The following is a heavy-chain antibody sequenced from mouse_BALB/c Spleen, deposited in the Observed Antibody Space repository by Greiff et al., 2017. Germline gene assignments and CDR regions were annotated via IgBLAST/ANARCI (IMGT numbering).Heavy chain of an antibody. J-gene: IGHJ2*01. D-gene: IGHD5-5*01. Sequence: EVQLEESGGGLVKPGGSLTLSCAASGFTFSSYAMSWVRQTPEKRLEWVASISSGGSTYYPDSVKGRFTISRDNARNILYLQMSSLRSEDTAMYYCARGYHYYFDYWGQGTTLTVSS. CDR3: ARGYHYYFDY. CDR2: ISSGGST. CDR1: GFTFSSYA. V-gene: IGHV5-6-5*01.